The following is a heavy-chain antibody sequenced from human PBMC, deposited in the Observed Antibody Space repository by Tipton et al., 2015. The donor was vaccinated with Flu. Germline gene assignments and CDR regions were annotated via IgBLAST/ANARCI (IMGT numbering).Heavy chain of an antibody. CDR1: GGSISSGSYY. CDR2: SYTSGST. V-gene: IGHV4-61*02. J-gene: IGHJ5*02. CDR3: ARDSERFGELPGVVYNWFDP. Sequence: TLSLTCTVSGGSISSGSYYWSWIRQPAGKGLEWIGRSYTSGSTNYNPSLKSRITLSVDTSKHQFSLKLSSVTAADTAVYYCARDSERFGELPGVVYNWFDPWGQGTLVTVSS. D-gene: IGHD3-10*01.